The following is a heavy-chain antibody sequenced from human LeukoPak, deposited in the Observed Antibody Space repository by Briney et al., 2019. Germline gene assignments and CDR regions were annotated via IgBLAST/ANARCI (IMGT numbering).Heavy chain of an antibody. D-gene: IGHD3-10*01. CDR3: AREVRGVTITTYYYYGMDV. Sequence: PSETLSLTCTVSGGSISSGDYYWSWIRQPPGKGLEWIGYIYYSGSTYYNPSLKSRVTISVDTSKNQFSLKLSSVTAADTAVYYCAREVRGVTITTYYYYGMDVWGQGTTVTVSS. V-gene: IGHV4-30-4*01. J-gene: IGHJ6*02. CDR2: IYYSGST. CDR1: GGSISSGDYY.